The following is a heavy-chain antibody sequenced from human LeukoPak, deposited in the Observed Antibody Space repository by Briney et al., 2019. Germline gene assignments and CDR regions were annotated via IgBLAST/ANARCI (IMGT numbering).Heavy chain of an antibody. D-gene: IGHD1-26*01. V-gene: IGHV3-30*02. CDR2: IRYDGSNK. J-gene: IGHJ3*02. CDR1: GFTFSSYG. Sequence: GGSLRLSCAASGFTFSSYGMHWVRQAPGKGLEWVAFIRYDGSNKYYADSVKGRFTISRDNSKNTLYLQMNSLRAEDTAVYYCAKGAGIVGADDAFDIWGQGTMVTVSS. CDR3: AKGAGIVGADDAFDI.